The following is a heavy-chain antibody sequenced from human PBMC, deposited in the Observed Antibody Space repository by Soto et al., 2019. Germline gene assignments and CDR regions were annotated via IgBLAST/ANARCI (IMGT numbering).Heavy chain of an antibody. CDR3: ARGVATRVPFDY. J-gene: IGHJ4*02. CDR1: GGSISSGGYY. V-gene: IGHV4-31*03. Sequence: SETLSLTCTVSGGSISSGGYYWSWIRQHPGKGLEWIGYIYYSGSTYYNPSLKSRVTISVDTSKNQFSLKLSSVTAADTAVYYCARGVATRVPFDYWGQGTLVTVYS. D-gene: IGHD3-10*02. CDR2: IYYSGST.